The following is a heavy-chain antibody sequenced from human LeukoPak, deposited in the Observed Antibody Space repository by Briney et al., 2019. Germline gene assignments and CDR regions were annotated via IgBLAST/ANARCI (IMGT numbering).Heavy chain of an antibody. CDR3: ASLGQQLSNYYYYMDV. Sequence: GGSLRLSCAASGFTFSSYSMNWVRQAPGKGLEWVSYISSSSSTIYYADSVKGRFTISRDNAKNTLYLQMNSLRAEDTAVYYCASLGQQLSNYYYYMDVWGKGTTVTVSS. CDR2: ISSSSSTI. V-gene: IGHV3-48*04. D-gene: IGHD6-13*01. CDR1: GFTFSSYS. J-gene: IGHJ6*03.